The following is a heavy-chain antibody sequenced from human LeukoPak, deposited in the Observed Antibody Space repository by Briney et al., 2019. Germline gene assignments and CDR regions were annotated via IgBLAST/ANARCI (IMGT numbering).Heavy chain of an antibody. Sequence: GGSLRLSCAASGFTFSSYWMSWVRQAPGKGLEWVSHISSSSSSIYYADSVKGRFSISRDNAKNSLYLQMNSLRDEDTAVYYCARVSSGSYSHLDYWGQGSLVTVSS. CDR1: GFTFSSYW. V-gene: IGHV3-48*02. CDR2: ISSSSSSI. CDR3: ARVSSGSYSHLDY. J-gene: IGHJ4*02. D-gene: IGHD1-26*01.